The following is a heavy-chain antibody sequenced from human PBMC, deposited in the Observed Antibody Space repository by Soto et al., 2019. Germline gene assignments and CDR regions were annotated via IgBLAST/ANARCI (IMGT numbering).Heavy chain of an antibody. D-gene: IGHD4-4*01. CDR3: ARGGDYRFDY. Sequence: QVQLQESGPGLVKPSGTMSLTCAVSSGSVSDSYWWSWVRKPPGKGLEWIGEIYHTGSTNYNPSLKSRVTMSVDKSKNQFSLKLSSVTAADTAVYYCARGGDYRFDYWGQGTLVTVSS. CDR1: SGSVSDSYW. CDR2: IYHTGST. V-gene: IGHV4-4*02. J-gene: IGHJ4*02.